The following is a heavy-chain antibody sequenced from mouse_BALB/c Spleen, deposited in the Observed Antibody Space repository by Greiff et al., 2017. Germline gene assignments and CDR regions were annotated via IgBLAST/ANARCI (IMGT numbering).Heavy chain of an antibody. CDR1: GFNIKDYY. J-gene: IGHJ4*01. V-gene: IGHV14-1*02. CDR3: GREGDYYAMDY. CDR2: IDPENGNT. Sequence: VHVKQSGAELVRPGALVKLSCKASGFNIKDYYMHWVKQRPEQGLEWIGWIDPENGNTIYDPKFQGKASITADTSSNTAYLQLSSLTSEDTAVYYCGREGDYYAMDYWGQGTSVTVSS.